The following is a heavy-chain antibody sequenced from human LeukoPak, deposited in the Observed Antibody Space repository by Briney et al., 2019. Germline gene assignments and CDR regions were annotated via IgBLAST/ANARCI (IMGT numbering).Heavy chain of an antibody. J-gene: IGHJ4*02. V-gene: IGHV4-30-4*01. Sequence: PSETLSLTCTVSGGSISSGDYYWSWIRQPPGKGLEWIGYIYYSGSTYYNPSLKSRVTISLDTSKNQFSLKLSSVTAADTAVYYCARRLYDFWSGYLDYWGQGTLVTVSS. CDR2: IYYSGST. CDR3: ARRLYDFWSGYLDY. D-gene: IGHD3-3*01. CDR1: GGSISSGDYY.